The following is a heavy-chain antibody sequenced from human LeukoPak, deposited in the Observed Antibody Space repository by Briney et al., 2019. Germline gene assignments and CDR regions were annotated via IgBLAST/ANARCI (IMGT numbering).Heavy chain of an antibody. CDR3: ARDPETNWGWDFDY. Sequence: PGVSLRLSCAASGFTFSSYSMNWVRQAPGKGLEWVSYISSGYSTIYYADSVKGRFTISRDNAKNSLYLQMNSLGAEDTAVYYCARDPETNWGWDFDYWGQGTLVIVSS. J-gene: IGHJ4*02. V-gene: IGHV3-48*01. D-gene: IGHD7-27*01. CDR2: ISSGYSTI. CDR1: GFTFSSYS.